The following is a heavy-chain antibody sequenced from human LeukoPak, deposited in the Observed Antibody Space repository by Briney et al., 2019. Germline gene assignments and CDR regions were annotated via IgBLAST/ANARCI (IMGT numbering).Heavy chain of an antibody. CDR3: ARGRFGEWDNWFDP. Sequence: GASVKVSCKASGYTFTCYYIHWVRQAPGQGLEWMAWINPNSGATNYAQKFQGRVTMTRDTSISTAYMELSRLTSDDTAVYFCARGRFGEWDNWFDPWGQGTLVTVSS. J-gene: IGHJ5*02. CDR1: GYTFTCYY. D-gene: IGHD3-10*01. V-gene: IGHV1-2*02. CDR2: INPNSGAT.